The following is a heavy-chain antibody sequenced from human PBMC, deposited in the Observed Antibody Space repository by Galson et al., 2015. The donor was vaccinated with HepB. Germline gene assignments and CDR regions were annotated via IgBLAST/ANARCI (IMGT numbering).Heavy chain of an antibody. D-gene: IGHD6-19*01. CDR2: FDPEDGET. CDR1: GYTLTELS. CDR3: ARDSGSSGWYDAFDI. J-gene: IGHJ3*02. V-gene: IGHV1-24*01. Sequence: SVKVSCKASGYTLTELSIHWVRQAPGKGLEWMGGFDPEDGETIYAHKFQGRVTVTQDTSTDTAYMELSSLRSEDTAVYHCARDSGSSGWYDAFDIWGQGTMVTVSS.